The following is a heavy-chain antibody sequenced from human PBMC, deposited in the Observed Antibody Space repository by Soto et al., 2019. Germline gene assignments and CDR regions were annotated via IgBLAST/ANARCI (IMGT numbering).Heavy chain of an antibody. CDR3: ARSHVLLWFGELSRLYNWFDP. D-gene: IGHD3-10*01. J-gene: IGHJ5*02. Sequence: SETLSLTCAVYGGSFSGYYWSWIRQPPGKGLEWIGEINHSGSTNYNPSLKSRVTISVDTSKNQFSLKLSSVTAADTAVYYCARSHVLLWFGELSRLYNWFDPWGQGTLVTVSS. CDR1: GGSFSGYY. V-gene: IGHV4-34*01. CDR2: INHSGST.